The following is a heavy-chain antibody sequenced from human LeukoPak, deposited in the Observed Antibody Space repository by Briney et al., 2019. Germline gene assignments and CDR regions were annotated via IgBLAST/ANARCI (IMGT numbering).Heavy chain of an antibody. CDR3: ARDASGGVVDY. CDR1: GFTFDDYG. CDR2: INWNGGIT. D-gene: IGHD3-16*01. Sequence: PGGSLRLSCAASGFTFDDYGMSWVRQAPGKGLEWVSGINWNGGITDYADSVKGRFTISRDNAKNSLYLQMDSLRAEDTAVYYCARDASGGVVDYWGQGTLVTVSS. J-gene: IGHJ4*02. V-gene: IGHV3-20*04.